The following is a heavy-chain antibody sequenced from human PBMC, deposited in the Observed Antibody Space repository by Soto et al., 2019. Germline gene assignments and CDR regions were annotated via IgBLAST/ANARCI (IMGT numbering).Heavy chain of an antibody. D-gene: IGHD5-12*01. V-gene: IGHV1-3*01. Sequence: ASVKVSCKASGGTFSSYAISWVRQAPGQRLEWMGWINAGNGNTKYSQKFQGRVTITRDTSASTAYMELSSLRSEDTAVYYCAREIVATKDYYYGMDVWGQGTTVTVSS. CDR2: INAGNGNT. J-gene: IGHJ6*02. CDR1: GGTFSSYA. CDR3: AREIVATKDYYYGMDV.